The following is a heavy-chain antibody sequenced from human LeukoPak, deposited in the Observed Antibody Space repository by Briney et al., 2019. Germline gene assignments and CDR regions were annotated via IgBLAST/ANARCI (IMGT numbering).Heavy chain of an antibody. CDR1: GFTFSTFA. J-gene: IGHJ4*02. D-gene: IGHD6-25*01. CDR2: IFPSGGEI. Sequence: PGGSLRLSCAASGFTFSTFAMIWVRQPPGKGLEWVSSIFPSGGEIHYADSVRGRFTISRDNSKSTLSLQMNSLRAEDTAVYYCARTGATSGYFDYWGQGTLVTVSS. V-gene: IGHV3-23*01. CDR3: ARTGATSGYFDY.